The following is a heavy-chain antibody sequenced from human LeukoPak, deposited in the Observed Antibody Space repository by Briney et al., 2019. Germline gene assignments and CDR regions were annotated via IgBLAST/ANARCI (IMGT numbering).Heavy chain of an antibody. CDR1: GFTFDDYG. CDR3: ARGLRLTYYYYMDV. J-gene: IGHJ6*03. V-gene: IGHV3-20*04. CDR2: INWNGGST. Sequence: GGSLRLSXAASGFTFDDYGMSWVRQAPGKGREWVSGINWNGGSTYYADSVKGRFTISRDNAKNSLYLQMNSLRAEDTALYYCARGLRLTYYYYMDVWGKGTTVTVSS. D-gene: IGHD3-16*01.